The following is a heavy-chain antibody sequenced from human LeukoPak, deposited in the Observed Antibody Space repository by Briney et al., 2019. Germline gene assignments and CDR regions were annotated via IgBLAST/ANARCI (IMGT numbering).Heavy chain of an antibody. Sequence: ASVKVSCKASGYTFTSYGISGVRPAPGQGLEWMGWISAYNGNTNYAQKLQGRVTMTTDTSTSTAYMELRSLRSDDTAVYYCARETGTTVSPDYWGQGTLVTVSS. V-gene: IGHV1-18*01. CDR2: ISAYNGNT. CDR3: ARETGTTVSPDY. CDR1: GYTFTSYG. D-gene: IGHD1-7*01. J-gene: IGHJ4*02.